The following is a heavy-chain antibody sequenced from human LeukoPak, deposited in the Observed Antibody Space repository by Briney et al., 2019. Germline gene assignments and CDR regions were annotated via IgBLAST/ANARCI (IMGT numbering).Heavy chain of an antibody. J-gene: IGHJ4*02. D-gene: IGHD6-19*01. CDR2: IIPILGIA. Sequence: GASVKVSCKASGGTFSSYTINWVRQAPGQGLEWMGRIIPILGIANYAQKFQGRVTITADKSTSTAYMELSSLRSEDTAVYYCARGVAGGWVLFDYWGQGTLVTVSS. CDR1: GGTFSSYT. V-gene: IGHV1-69*02. CDR3: ARGVAGGWVLFDY.